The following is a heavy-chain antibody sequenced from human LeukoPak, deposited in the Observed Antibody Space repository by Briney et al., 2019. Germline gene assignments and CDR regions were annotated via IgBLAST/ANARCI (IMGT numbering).Heavy chain of an antibody. CDR1: GFTFEDYG. CDR3: AKEYTGTFSPFPSYFDN. V-gene: IGHV3-23*01. Sequence: GGSLRLSCAASGFTFEDYGMTWVRQAPGKGLEWVSAITGSGGRTYYADSVKGRFTISRDNSKNTLYLQMNSLRAEDTAIYYCAKEYTGTFSPFPSYFDNWGQGTLVTVSS. J-gene: IGHJ4*02. CDR2: ITGSGGRT. D-gene: IGHD1-26*01.